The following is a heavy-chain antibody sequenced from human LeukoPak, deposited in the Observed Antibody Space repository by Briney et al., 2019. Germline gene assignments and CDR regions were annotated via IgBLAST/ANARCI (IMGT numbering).Heavy chain of an antibody. Sequence: ASAKVSCKASGYTFTGYFIHWVRQAPGQGLEWMGWINPNSGGTNYAQKFQDRVTMTRDTSISTVYMELSRLRSDDTAVYYCAREDCGGDCYHYWGQGTLVTVSS. CDR3: AREDCGGDCYHY. CDR1: GYTFTGYF. CDR2: INPNSGGT. D-gene: IGHD2-21*02. J-gene: IGHJ4*02. V-gene: IGHV1-2*02.